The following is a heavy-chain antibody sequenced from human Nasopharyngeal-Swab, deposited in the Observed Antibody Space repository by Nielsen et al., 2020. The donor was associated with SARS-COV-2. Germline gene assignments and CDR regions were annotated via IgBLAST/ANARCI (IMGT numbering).Heavy chain of an antibody. V-gene: IGHV3-13*01. CDR3: ARRGQWLVTGGAFDI. J-gene: IGHJ3*02. CDR1: GFTFSSYD. CDR2: IGTAGDT. D-gene: IGHD6-19*01. Sequence: LKISCAASGFTFSSYDMHWVRQATGKGLEWVSAIGTAGDTYYPGSVKGRFTISRENAKNSLYLQMNSLRAGDTAVYYCARRGQWLVTGGAFDIWGQGTMVTVSS.